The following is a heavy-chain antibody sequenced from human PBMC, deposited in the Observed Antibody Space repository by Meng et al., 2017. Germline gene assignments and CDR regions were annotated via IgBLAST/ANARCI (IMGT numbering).Heavy chain of an antibody. CDR1: GFTFSSYG. D-gene: IGHD3-10*01. CDR2: IWYDGSNK. CDR3: ARVFTMVRGGDVAFDI. Sequence: GESLKISCAASGFTFSSYGMHWVRQAPGKGLEWVAVIWYDGSNKYYADSVKGRFTISRDNSKNALYLQMYSLRAEDTAVYYCARVFTMVRGGDVAFDIWGQGTMVTVSS. J-gene: IGHJ3*02. V-gene: IGHV3-33*01.